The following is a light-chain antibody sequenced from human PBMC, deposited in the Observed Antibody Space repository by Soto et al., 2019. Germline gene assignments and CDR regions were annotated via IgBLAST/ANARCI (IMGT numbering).Light chain of an antibody. CDR1: QGVSND. J-gene: IGKJ4*01. CDR3: LQDCAYPLT. CDR2: AAS. V-gene: IGKV1-6*01. Sequence: AIQMTQSPSSLSASVGDRVTITCRASQGVSNDVGWYQQKPVKAPRLLIYAASTLQSGVPSRFIGSQSATDFTLPISSMQPEDFATYDCLQDCAYPLTFGGGTKVDLK.